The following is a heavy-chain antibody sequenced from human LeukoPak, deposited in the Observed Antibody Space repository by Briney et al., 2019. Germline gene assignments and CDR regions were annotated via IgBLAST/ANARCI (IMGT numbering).Heavy chain of an antibody. D-gene: IGHD5-24*01. CDR3: ARQGLQSIHYYYYYYYMDV. J-gene: IGHJ6*03. V-gene: IGHV4-34*01. CDR2: INHSGST. CDR1: GFTFSNYA. Sequence: GSLRLSCAASGFTFSNYAMSWVRQAPGEGLEWIGEINHSGSTNYNPSLKSRVTISVDTSKNQFSLKLSSVTAADTAVYYCARQGLQSIHYYYYYYYMDVWGKGTTVTISS.